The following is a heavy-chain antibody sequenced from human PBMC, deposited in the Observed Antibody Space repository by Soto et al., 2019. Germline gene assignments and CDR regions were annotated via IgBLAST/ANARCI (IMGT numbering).Heavy chain of an antibody. CDR3: ARHIAVARTRGFDY. D-gene: IGHD6-19*01. CDR1: GGSITTNW. J-gene: IGHJ4*02. V-gene: IGHV4-4*02. Sequence: QVHLQESGPGLVKPSGTLSLTCAVSGGSITTNWCSWVRQPPGKGLEWIGEIYHSGTTNYNPSLRGRVTISVDKSNHQFSLNLNSVTAADSAIYYCARHIAVARTRGFDYWGQGNLVTVSS. CDR2: IYHSGTT.